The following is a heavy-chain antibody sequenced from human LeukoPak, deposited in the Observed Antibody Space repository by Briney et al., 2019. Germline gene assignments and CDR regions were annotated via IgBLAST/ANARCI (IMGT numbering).Heavy chain of an antibody. CDR1: GFTFSSYA. CDR3: ARERSYYGARSFDP. CDR2: ISYDGSNK. J-gene: IGHJ5*02. D-gene: IGHD3-10*01. V-gene: IGHV3-30*04. Sequence: GGSLRLSCAASGFTFSSYAMHWVRQAPGKGLEWVAVISYDGSNKYYADSVKGRFTISRDNAKNTLYLQMNSLRAEDTALYYCARERSYYGARSFDPWGQGTLVTVSS.